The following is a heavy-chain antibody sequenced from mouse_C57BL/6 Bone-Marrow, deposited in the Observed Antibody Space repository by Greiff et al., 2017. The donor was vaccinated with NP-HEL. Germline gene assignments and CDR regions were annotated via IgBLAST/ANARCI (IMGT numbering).Heavy chain of an antibody. Sequence: VQLQQSGPELVKPGASVKIPCKASGYTFTDYNMDWVKQSHGKSLEWIGDINPNNGGTIYNQKFKGKATLTVDKSSSTAYMELRSLTSEDTAVYYCAREDYYGSSYEFAYWGQGTLVTVSA. J-gene: IGHJ3*01. D-gene: IGHD1-1*01. CDR1: GYTFTDYN. V-gene: IGHV1-18*01. CDR2: INPNNGGT. CDR3: AREDYYGSSYEFAY.